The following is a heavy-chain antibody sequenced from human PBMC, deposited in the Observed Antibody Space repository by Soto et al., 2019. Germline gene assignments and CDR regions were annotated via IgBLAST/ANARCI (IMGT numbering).Heavy chain of an antibody. D-gene: IGHD3-10*01. J-gene: IGHJ5*02. CDR2: ISAYNGNT. CDR3: ARDPESTMVRGVIPKGWFDP. CDR1: GYTFTSYG. V-gene: IGHV1-18*01. Sequence: ASVKVSCKASGYTFTSYGMSWVLQATGQGLEWMGWISAYNGNTNYAQKLQGRVTMTTDTSTSTAYMELRSLRSDDTAVYYCARDPESTMVRGVIPKGWFDPWGQGTLVTVSS.